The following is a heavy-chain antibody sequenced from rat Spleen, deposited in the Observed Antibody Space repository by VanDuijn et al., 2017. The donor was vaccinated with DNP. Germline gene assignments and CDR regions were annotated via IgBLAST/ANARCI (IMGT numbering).Heavy chain of an antibody. CDR2: ISTGGGNT. Sequence: EVQLVESGGGPVQPGRSLKVSCVASGFIFSNYYMAWVRQAPTKGLEWVASISTGGGNTYYRDSVKGRFTISRDNAKSTLYLQMDSLRSEDTATYYCARHGYRYNWFAYWGQGTLVTVSS. CDR3: ARHGYRYNWFAY. V-gene: IGHV5-25*01. CDR1: GFIFSNYY. J-gene: IGHJ3*01. D-gene: IGHD1-5*01.